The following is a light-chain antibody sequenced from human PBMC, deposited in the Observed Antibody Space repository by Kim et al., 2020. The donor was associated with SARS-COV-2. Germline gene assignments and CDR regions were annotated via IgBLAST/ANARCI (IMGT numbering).Light chain of an antibody. Sequence: DIQMTQSPSSLSAFVGDSVTITCRAGQNINTFLNWYQQKPGKAPRFLIYAASSLQSGVPSRFSGSGSGTDFTLTISSLQPEDFATYYCQQSYISPPTFGQGTKLEIK. CDR2: AAS. CDR3: QQSYISPPT. V-gene: IGKV1-39*01. CDR1: QNINTF. J-gene: IGKJ1*01.